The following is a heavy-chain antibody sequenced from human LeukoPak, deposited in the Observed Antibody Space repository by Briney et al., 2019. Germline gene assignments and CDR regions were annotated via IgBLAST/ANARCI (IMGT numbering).Heavy chain of an antibody. J-gene: IGHJ5*02. Sequence: GGSLKISCKGSGYRFTNSWIGWVRHMPGKGLEWMGIIYPADSDTRYSPSFQGQVTISADKSISTAYLQWSSLEASDTAMYYCARVTYSGYVGFDPWGQGTLVTVSS. CDR1: GYRFTNSW. V-gene: IGHV5-51*01. CDR3: ARVTYSGYVGFDP. CDR2: IYPADSDT. D-gene: IGHD5-12*01.